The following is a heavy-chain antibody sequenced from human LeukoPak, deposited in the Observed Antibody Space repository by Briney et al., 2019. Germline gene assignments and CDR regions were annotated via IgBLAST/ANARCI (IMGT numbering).Heavy chain of an antibody. CDR1: GYSISSGYY. CDR3: ARENSSSWYGATYYYYYMDV. J-gene: IGHJ6*03. D-gene: IGHD6-13*01. V-gene: IGHV4-38-2*02. CDR2: IYHSGST. Sequence: PSETLSLTCSVSGYSISSGYYWGWIRQPPGKGLEWIGSIYHSGSTYYNPSLKSRVTISVDTSKNQFSLKLSSVTAADTAVYYCARENSSSWYGATYYYYYMDVWGKGTTVTVSS.